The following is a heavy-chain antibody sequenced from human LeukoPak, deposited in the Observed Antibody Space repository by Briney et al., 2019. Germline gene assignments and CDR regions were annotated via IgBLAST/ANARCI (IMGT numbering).Heavy chain of an antibody. CDR3: TNLGYTD. D-gene: IGHD5-18*01. J-gene: IGHJ4*02. V-gene: IGHV3-7*01. Sequence: GGSLRLSCAASGFTFSNSWMIWVRQAPGKGLEWVATIKDDGSDKYYVDSVKGRFIISRDNAKNSLHLQMSSLRVEDTAVYYCTNLGYTDWGQGTLVTVSS. CDR1: GFTFSNSW. CDR2: IKDDGSDK.